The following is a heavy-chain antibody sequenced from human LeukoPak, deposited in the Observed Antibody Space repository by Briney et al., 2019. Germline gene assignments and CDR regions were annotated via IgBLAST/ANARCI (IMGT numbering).Heavy chain of an antibody. CDR1: GFTFSSNP. Sequence: GGSLRLSCAGSGFTFSSNPLSRVRQAPGKGLEWVSAINPSGGNAYYADSVRGRFTISRDNSKNTLHLQMNTLRAEDTAVYYCATTKRARRSFDYWGQGTLVTVSS. CDR3: ATTKRARRSFDY. CDR2: INPSGGNA. J-gene: IGHJ4*02. V-gene: IGHV3-23*01. D-gene: IGHD1-1*01.